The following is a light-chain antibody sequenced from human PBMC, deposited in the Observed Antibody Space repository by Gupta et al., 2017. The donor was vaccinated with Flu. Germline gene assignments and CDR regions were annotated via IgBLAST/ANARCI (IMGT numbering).Light chain of an antibody. CDR2: AAS. CDR3: QQSYSTPRLT. CDR1: QGISSH. Sequence: DIQMTQSPFSLPAAGGDRVTIPSRASQGISSHLNWYQQKPGKAPKLLIYAASSLQSGVPSRFSGSGSGTDFTLTISSLQPEDFATYYCQQSYSTPRLTFGEGTKVEIK. J-gene: IGKJ4*01. V-gene: IGKV1-39*01.